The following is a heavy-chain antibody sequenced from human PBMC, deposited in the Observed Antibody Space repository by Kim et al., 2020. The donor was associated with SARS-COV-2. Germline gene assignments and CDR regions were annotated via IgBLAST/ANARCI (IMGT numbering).Heavy chain of an antibody. J-gene: IGHJ3*02. D-gene: IGHD6-19*01. CDR1: RFSLSDHY. V-gene: IGHV3-72*01. Sequence: GGSLRLSCVTSRFSLSDHYIDWVRQGPGKGLEWVGRSGNKASSHATEYAASVRDRFIISRDDSRNSLYLQMNSLKTEDTAVYFCCRGYSGGPSYAFDIWGQGTGVTVSS. CDR3: CRGYSGGPSYAFDI. CDR2: SGNKASSHAT.